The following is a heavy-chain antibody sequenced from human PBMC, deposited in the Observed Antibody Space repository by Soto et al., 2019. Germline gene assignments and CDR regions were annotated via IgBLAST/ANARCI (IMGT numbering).Heavy chain of an antibody. CDR3: ATHGGGYSYGEYYYYGMDV. CDR1: GGSISSGGYY. J-gene: IGHJ6*02. D-gene: IGHD5-18*01. CDR2: IYYSGST. V-gene: IGHV4-31*03. Sequence: SETLSLTCTVSGGSISSGGYYWSWIRQHPGKGLEWIGYIYYSGSTYYNPSLKSRVTISVDTSKNQFSLKLSSVTAADTAVYYCATHGGGYSYGEYYYYGMDVWGQGTTVTVSS.